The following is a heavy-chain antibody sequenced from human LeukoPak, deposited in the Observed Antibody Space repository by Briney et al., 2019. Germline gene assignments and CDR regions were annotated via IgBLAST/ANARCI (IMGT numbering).Heavy chain of an antibody. J-gene: IGHJ3*02. D-gene: IGHD2-21*01. CDR1: GFAFSSYA. Sequence: HPGGYLRLSCAASGFAFSSYAMHWVRQAPGKGLEWVAVIWYDGSNKYYADSVKGRFTISRDNSKNTLYLQMYSLRAEDTAVYYCARNSRGRHIVVVIARRTDAFDIWGQGTMVTVSS. V-gene: IGHV3-33*08. CDR2: IWYDGSNK. CDR3: ARNSRGRHIVVVIARRTDAFDI.